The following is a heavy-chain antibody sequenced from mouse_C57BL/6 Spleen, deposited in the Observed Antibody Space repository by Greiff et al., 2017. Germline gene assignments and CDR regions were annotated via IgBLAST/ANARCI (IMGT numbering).Heavy chain of an antibody. D-gene: IGHD2-5*01. Sequence: VQLQQPGAELVRPGTSVKLSCKASGYTFTSYWMHWVKQRPGQGLEWIGVIDPSDSYPNYNQKFKGKATLTVDTSSSTAYMQLSSLTSEDSAVYYCAPYYSNYLDYWGQGTSVTVSS. V-gene: IGHV1-59*01. CDR3: APYYSNYLDY. CDR1: GYTFTSYW. J-gene: IGHJ4*01. CDR2: IDPSDSYP.